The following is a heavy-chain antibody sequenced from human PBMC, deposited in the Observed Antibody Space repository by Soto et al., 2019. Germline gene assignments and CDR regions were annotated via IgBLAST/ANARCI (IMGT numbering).Heavy chain of an antibody. CDR3: ARDVAHGYTENV. J-gene: IGHJ3*01. D-gene: IGHD5-18*01. Sequence: QVQLQESGPGLVKPSQTLSLACTVSGGSVGSGEYYYSWIRQPPGKGLEWIGDIYDSGITNYTPSLKARVTLSLDRSNNQVALNLSSGTAADTAVYFCARDVAHGYTENVWGQGTMVTVSS. CDR1: GGSVGSGEYY. V-gene: IGHV4-30-4*01. CDR2: IYDSGIT.